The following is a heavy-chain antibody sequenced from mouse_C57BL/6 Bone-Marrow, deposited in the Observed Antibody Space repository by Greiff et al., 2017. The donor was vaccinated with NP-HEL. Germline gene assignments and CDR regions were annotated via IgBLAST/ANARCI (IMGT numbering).Heavy chain of an antibody. CDR2: IYPRDGST. J-gene: IGHJ2*01. CDR3: ASGSGYPFDY. D-gene: IGHD3-2*02. V-gene: IGHV1-78*01. Sequence: VQLQQSDAELVKPGASVKISCKVSGYTFTDHTIHWMKQRPEQGLEWIGYIYPRDGSTKYNEKFKSKATLTVDKSSSTAYMQLSSLTSEDSAVYYCASGSGYPFDYWGQGTTLTVSS. CDR1: GYTFTDHT.